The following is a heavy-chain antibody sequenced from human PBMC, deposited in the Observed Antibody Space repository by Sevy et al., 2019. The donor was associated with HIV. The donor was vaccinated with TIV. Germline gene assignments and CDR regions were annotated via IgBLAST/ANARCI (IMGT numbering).Heavy chain of an antibody. D-gene: IGHD2-2*01. CDR1: GFAFSTHA. V-gene: IGHV3-30-3*01. J-gene: IGHJ4*01. CDR3: ARDGWNCVKWYPLY. CDR2: ISSEGTET. Sequence: GGCLRLSCAASGFAFSTHAMHCVRQSPGKGLEWVAVISSEGTETLYAASVEGRFTISRDNSKNTLSLQLNSLRPEDTAVYYCARDGWNCVKWYPLYWGHGTTVAVSS.